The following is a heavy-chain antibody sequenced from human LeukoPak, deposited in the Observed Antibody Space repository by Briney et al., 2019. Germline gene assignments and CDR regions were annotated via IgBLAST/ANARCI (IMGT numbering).Heavy chain of an antibody. CDR1: GGSISSSSYY. J-gene: IGHJ4*02. CDR3: AMLPVTTGGFDY. CDR2: IYYSGST. D-gene: IGHD4-17*01. Sequence: SETLSLTCTVSGGSISSSSYYWGWIRQPPGKGLEWIGSIYYSGSTYYNPSLKSRVTISVDTSKNQFSLKLSSVTAADTAVYYCAMLPVTTGGFDYWGQGTLVTVSS. V-gene: IGHV4-39*07.